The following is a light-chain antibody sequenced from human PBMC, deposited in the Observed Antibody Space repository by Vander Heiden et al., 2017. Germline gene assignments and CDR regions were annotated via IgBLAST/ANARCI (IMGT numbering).Light chain of an antibody. V-gene: IGLV2-23*01. CDR1: SSDVGSYNL. CDR2: EGS. CDR3: CSYAGSSTNVV. Sequence: QSALTQPAPASGSPGQSITISCTGTSSDVGSYNLVSWYQQHPGKAPKLMIYEGSKRPSGVSNRFSGSKSGNTASLTISGLQAEDEADYYCCSYAGSSTNVVFGGGTKLTVL. J-gene: IGLJ2*01.